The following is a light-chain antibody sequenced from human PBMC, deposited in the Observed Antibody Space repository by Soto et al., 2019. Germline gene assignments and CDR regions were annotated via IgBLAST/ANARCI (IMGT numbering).Light chain of an antibody. CDR3: CSYAGSSTRV. J-gene: IGLJ1*01. CDR1: SGDVGRYNY. CDR2: DVA. Sequence: QSVLTQPRSVSGSPGQSVTISCTGTSGDVGRYNYVSWYQQLPGKAPKLLLYDVAKRPSGVPDRFSGSKSGSAASLIISGLQADDEADYFCCSYAGSSTRVFGTGTKVTVL. V-gene: IGLV2-11*01.